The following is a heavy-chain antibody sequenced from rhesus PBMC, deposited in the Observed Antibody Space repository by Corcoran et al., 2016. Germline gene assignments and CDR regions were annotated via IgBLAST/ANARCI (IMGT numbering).Heavy chain of an antibody. D-gene: IGHD3-3*01. CDR1: GGSISSNY. J-gene: IGHJ5-2*02. Sequence: QVQLQQWGEGLVKPSETLSLTCAVYGGSISSNYWNWIRQPPGKGLGWIGRIRGGGSTNYNPSLKSRVTISIDTSKYQFSLELSSVTAADTAVYYCATKTGDYELNSLDVWGRGVLVTVSS. V-gene: IGHV4-160*01. CDR3: ATKTGDYELNSLDV. CDR2: IRGGGST.